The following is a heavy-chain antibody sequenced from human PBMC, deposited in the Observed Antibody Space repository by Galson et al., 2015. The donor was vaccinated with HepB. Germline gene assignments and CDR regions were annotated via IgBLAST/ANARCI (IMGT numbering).Heavy chain of an antibody. CDR2: VLASGSGT. Sequence: SLRLSCAASGFTFSSYAINWVRQAPGKGLEWVSGVLASGSGTYHADSVKGRFTISRDNSRDTVYLQMNSLRAEDTAVYYCVKAPTYTASSGFDSWGQGTLVTVSS. CDR3: VKAPTYTASSGFDS. J-gene: IGHJ4*02. D-gene: IGHD2-2*02. CDR1: GFTFSSYA. V-gene: IGHV3-23*01.